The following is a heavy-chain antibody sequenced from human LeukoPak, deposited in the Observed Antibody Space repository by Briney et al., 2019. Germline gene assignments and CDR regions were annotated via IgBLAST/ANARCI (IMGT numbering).Heavy chain of an antibody. J-gene: IGHJ4*02. CDR1: GYTFTGYY. D-gene: IGHD3-10*01. CDR3: ARGGSGSYRDLDY. V-gene: IGHV1-2*02. Sequence: VASVKVSCKASGYTFTGYYMHRVRQAPREGLEWMGCINPNSGGTNYAQKFQGRVTMTRDTSISTAYMELSRLRSDDTAVYYCARGGSGSYRDLDYWGQGTLVTVSS. CDR2: INPNSGGT.